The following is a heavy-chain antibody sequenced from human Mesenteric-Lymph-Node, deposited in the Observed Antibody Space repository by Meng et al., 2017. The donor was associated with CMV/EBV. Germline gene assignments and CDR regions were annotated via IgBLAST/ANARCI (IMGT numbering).Heavy chain of an antibody. CDR1: GFTFDTYA. Sequence: GESLKISCAASGFTFDTYAMTWVRQAPGKGLEWVSGISAGGDTTYYADSVKGRFTISRDNSKNMVYLQVNSLRVDDTAVYYCAKDSPNSLGTTNYFDYWGQGTLVTVSS. CDR2: ISAGGDTT. D-gene: IGHD1-7*01. J-gene: IGHJ4*02. CDR3: AKDSPNSLGTTNYFDY. V-gene: IGHV3-23*01.